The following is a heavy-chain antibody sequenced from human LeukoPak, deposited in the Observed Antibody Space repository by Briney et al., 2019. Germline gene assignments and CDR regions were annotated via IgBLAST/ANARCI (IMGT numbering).Heavy chain of an antibody. CDR1: GFTFSSYA. V-gene: IGHV3-30-3*01. CDR3: ARGPNYYYYYYGMDV. Sequence: PGRSLRLSCAASGFTFSSYAMHWVRQAPGKGLEWVAVISYDGSNKYYADSVKGRFTISRDNFKNTLYLQMNSLRAEDTAVYYCARGPNYYYYYYGMDVWGEGTTVTVSS. CDR2: ISYDGSNK. J-gene: IGHJ6*04.